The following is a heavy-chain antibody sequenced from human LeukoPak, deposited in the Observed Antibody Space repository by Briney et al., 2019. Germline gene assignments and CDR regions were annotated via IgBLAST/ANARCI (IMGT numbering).Heavy chain of an antibody. J-gene: IGHJ5*02. Sequence: SETLSLTCTVSGGSISYYYWSWIRQPAGKGLEWIGRIYSSGISNYNPSLKSRVTMSVDTSKNQFSLKVTSLTAADTAVYYCARYKCSGDCVLDPWGQGTLVTVSS. CDR1: GGSISYYY. D-gene: IGHD2-21*02. CDR2: IYSSGIS. V-gene: IGHV4-4*07. CDR3: ARYKCSGDCVLDP.